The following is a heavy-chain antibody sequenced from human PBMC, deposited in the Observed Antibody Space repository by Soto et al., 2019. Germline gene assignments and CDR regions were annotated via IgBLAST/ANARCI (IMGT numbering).Heavy chain of an antibody. Sequence: ASVKVSCKASGLTFTGYAIHWVRQAPGQRLEWMGWINAGNTNTKYSQKFQGRVTITRDTSATTAYMELSSLRSEDTALYYCAREGGWYLDDWGQGTLVTVSS. D-gene: IGHD6-19*01. CDR3: AREGGWYLDD. CDR1: GLTFTGYA. CDR2: INAGNTNT. J-gene: IGHJ4*02. V-gene: IGHV1-3*01.